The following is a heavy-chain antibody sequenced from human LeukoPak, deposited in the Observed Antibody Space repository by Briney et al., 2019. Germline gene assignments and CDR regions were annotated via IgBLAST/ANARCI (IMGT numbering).Heavy chain of an antibody. CDR1: GYSFTSYW. CDR2: IFPDDSHT. CDR3: ARATTGTRTVDY. Sequence: KRGESLKISCKGSGYSFTSYWIGWVRQMPGKGLESMGTIFPDDSHTTYSPSFQGQVTISADKSINTAYLQWSSLKASDTAIYYCARATTGTRTVDYWGQGTLVTVSS. D-gene: IGHD1-7*01. V-gene: IGHV5-51*01. J-gene: IGHJ4*02.